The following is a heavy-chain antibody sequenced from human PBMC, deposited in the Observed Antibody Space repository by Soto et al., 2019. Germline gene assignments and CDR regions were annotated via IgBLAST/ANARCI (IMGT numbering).Heavy chain of an antibody. CDR1: GYTFTSYG. V-gene: IGHV1-18*04. D-gene: IGHD2-8*01. CDR2: ISAYNGNT. Sequence: AAVKVSCKAAGYTFTSYGISWLRQAPGQGVEWMGWISAYNGNTNYAQKLQGRVTMTTATSTSTAYMELRSLRSDAPAVYYCERDLGSINGTPHGYCAQGTLLTAS. J-gene: IGHJ4*02. CDR3: ERDLGSINGTPHGY.